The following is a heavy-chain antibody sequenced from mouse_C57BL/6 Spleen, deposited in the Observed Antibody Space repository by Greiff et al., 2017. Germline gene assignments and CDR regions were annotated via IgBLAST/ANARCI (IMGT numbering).Heavy chain of an antibody. V-gene: IGHV1-64*01. CDR2: IHPNSGST. CDR3: ARLREDAMDY. D-gene: IGHD2-12*01. J-gene: IGHJ4*01. CDR1: GYTFTSYW. Sequence: QVQLKQPGAELVKPGASVKLSCKASGYTFTSYWMHWVKQRPGQGLEWIGMIHPNSGSTNYNEKFKSKATLTVDESSSTAYMQLSSLTSEDSAVYYCARLREDAMDYWGQGTSVTVSS.